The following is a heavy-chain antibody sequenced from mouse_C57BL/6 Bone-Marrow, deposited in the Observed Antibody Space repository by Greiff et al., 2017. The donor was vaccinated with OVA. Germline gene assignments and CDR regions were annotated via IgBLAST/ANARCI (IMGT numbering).Heavy chain of an antibody. V-gene: IGHV5-17*01. CDR1: GFTFSDYG. J-gene: IGHJ4*01. D-gene: IGHD1-1*01. CDR3: ASVVARYYYAMDY. CDR2: ISSGSSTI. Sequence: EVKLQESGGGLVKPGGSLKLSCAASGFTFSDYGMHWVRQAPEKGLEWVAYISSGSSTIYYADTVKGRFTISRDNAKNTLFLQMTSLRSEDTAMYYCASVVARYYYAMDYWGQGTSVTVSS.